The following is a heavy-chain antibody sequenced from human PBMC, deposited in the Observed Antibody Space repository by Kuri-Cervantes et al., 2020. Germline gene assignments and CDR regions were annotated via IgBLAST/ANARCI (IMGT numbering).Heavy chain of an antibody. D-gene: IGHD1-26*01. V-gene: IGHV3-7*01. CDR2: IKQDESEK. CDR1: GFTFSSYW. J-gene: IGHJ4*02. Sequence: ETLSLTCAASGFTFSSYWMSWVRQAPGKGLEWVAKIKQDESEKYYVDSVKGRFTISRDNAKNSLYLQMNSLRVEDTAVYYCAKDGRNALFDYWGQGTLVTVSS. CDR3: AKDGRNALFDY.